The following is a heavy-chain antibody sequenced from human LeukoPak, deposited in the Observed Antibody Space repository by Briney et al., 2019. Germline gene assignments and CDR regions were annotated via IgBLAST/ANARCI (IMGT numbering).Heavy chain of an antibody. CDR3: TTQRYCSGGSCSDY. CDR2: IKSKTDGGTT. V-gene: IGHV3-15*01. CDR1: GFTFSNAW. J-gene: IGHJ4*02. Sequence: GGSLRLSCAASGFTFSNAWMSWVRQAPGKGLEWVGRIKSKTDGGTTDYAAPVKGRFTISRDDSKNTLYLQMNSLKTEDTAVYCCTTQRYCSGGSCSDYWGQGTLVTVSS. D-gene: IGHD2-15*01.